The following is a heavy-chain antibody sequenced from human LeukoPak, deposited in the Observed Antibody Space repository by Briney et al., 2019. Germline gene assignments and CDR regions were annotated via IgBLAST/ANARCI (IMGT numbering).Heavy chain of an antibody. CDR2: LWYDGSNK. Sequence: GGSLRLSCAASGFTFSSYGMHWVRQAPGKGLEGVAVLWYDGSNKYYADSVKGRFTISRDNSKNTLYLQMNSLRAEDTAVYYCARDRTGDYFDYWGQGTLVTVSS. CDR3: ARDRTGDYFDY. D-gene: IGHD1-14*01. CDR1: GFTFSSYG. J-gene: IGHJ4*02. V-gene: IGHV3-33*08.